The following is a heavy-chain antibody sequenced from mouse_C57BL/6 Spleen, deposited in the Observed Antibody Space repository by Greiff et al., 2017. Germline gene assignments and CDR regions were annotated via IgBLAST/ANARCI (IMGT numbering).Heavy chain of an antibody. V-gene: IGHV1-52*01. CDR2: IDPSDSET. CDR1: GYTFTSYW. CDR3: ARSHGPYCYFDV. J-gene: IGHJ1*03. D-gene: IGHD1-2*01. Sequence: QVHVKQPGAELVRPGSSVKLSCKASGYTFTSYWMHWVKQRPIQGLEWIGNIDPSDSETNYNQKFKDKATLTVNKSSSTAYMQLSSLTSEDSAVYYCARSHGPYCYFDVWGTGTTVTVSS.